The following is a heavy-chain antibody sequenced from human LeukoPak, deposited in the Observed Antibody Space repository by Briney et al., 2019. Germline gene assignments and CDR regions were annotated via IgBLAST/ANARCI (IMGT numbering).Heavy chain of an antibody. CDR3: ARRGGYASPFDY. Sequence: SKTLSLTCTVSGGSISSYYWSWIRQPPGKGLEWIGYIYYSGSTNYNPSLKSRVTISVDTSKNQFSLKLSSVTAADTAVYYCARRGGYASPFDYWGQGTLVTVSS. D-gene: IGHD5-12*01. CDR1: GGSISSYY. CDR2: IYYSGST. V-gene: IGHV4-59*08. J-gene: IGHJ4*02.